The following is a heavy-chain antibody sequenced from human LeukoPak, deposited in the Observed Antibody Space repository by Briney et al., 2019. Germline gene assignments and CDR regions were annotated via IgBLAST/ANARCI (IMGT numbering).Heavy chain of an antibody. D-gene: IGHD5-18*01. CDR3: ARGSVQLWLRDTYYYMDV. J-gene: IGHJ6*03. CDR2: INWNGRIT. CDR1: GFTFDDYA. V-gene: IGHV3-20*04. Sequence: GESLRLSCAASGFTFDDYAMNWVRQVPGRGLEWVSGINWNGRITEYADSVKDRLTISRQNTKNSLYLYMNNLGGEDTALYFCARGSVQLWLRDTYYYMDVWDKGTTVTVSS.